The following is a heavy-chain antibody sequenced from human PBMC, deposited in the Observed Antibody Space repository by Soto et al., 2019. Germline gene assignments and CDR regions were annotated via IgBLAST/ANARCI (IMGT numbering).Heavy chain of an antibody. V-gene: IGHV3-30*18. CDR1: GFSFNSYG. CDR3: AKNSRHIVVLTTFLDS. J-gene: IGHJ5*01. CDR2: ISYDGSRT. D-gene: IGHD2-21*02. Sequence: QAQLVASGGGVVQPGGSLRLFCAASGFSFNSYGMHWVRQAPGKGLEWVAFISYDGSRTYYADSVKGRFTISRDGSTKTLFLEMNSLRNEDSGVYYCAKNSRHIVVLTTFLDSWGQGDLVTVSS.